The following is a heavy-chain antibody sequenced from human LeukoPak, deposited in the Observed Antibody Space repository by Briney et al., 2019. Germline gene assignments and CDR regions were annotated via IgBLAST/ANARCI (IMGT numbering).Heavy chain of an antibody. Sequence: SSVPVSCKASGYTFTRYAMHWVRQAPGQRLEGMGWINAGNGNTKYSQKFQGRVTITRDASASTAYMELSSLRSEDTAVYYCARVWTAYARSIWFDPWGQGTLVTVSS. CDR1: GYTFTRYA. V-gene: IGHV1-3*01. J-gene: IGHJ5*02. CDR2: INAGNGNT. CDR3: ARVWTAYARSIWFDP. D-gene: IGHD2-8*01.